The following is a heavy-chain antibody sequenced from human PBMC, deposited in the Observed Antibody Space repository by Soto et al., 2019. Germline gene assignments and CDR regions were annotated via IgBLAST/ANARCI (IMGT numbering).Heavy chain of an antibody. J-gene: IGHJ4*02. CDR1: GFTFSSYS. CDR3: ASFEGIAAAGTSAY. V-gene: IGHV3-21*01. CDR2: ISSSSSYI. Sequence: LRLSCAASGFTFSSYSMNWVRQAPGKGLEWVSSISSSSSYIYYADSVKGRFTISRDNAKNSLYLQMNSLRAEDTAVYYCASFEGIAAAGTSAYWGQGTLVTVSS. D-gene: IGHD6-13*01.